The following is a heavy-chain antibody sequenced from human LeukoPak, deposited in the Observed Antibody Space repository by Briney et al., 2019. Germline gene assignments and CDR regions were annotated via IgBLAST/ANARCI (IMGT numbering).Heavy chain of an antibody. V-gene: IGHV1-8*01. CDR2: MNPNSGNT. CDR1: GYTFTSYD. Sequence: ASVKVSCKASGYTFTSYDINWVRQATGQGLEWMGWMNPNSGNTGYAQKFQGGVTMTRNTSISTAYMELSSLRSEDTAVYYCARLGYGDYSNWFDPWGQGTLVTVSS. D-gene: IGHD4-17*01. J-gene: IGHJ5*02. CDR3: ARLGYGDYSNWFDP.